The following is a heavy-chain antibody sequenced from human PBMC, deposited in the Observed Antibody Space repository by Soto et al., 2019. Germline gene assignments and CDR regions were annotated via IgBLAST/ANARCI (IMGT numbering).Heavy chain of an antibody. CDR2: IYHSGST. Sequence: SETLSLTCAASGGSISSGGYSWSWIRQPPGKGLEWIGYIYHSGSTYYNPSLKSRVTISVDRSKNQFSLKLSSVTAADTAVYYCARSFYGSGGNWFDPWGQGTLVTVSS. J-gene: IGHJ5*02. CDR1: GGSISSGGYS. V-gene: IGHV4-30-2*01. CDR3: ARSFYGSGGNWFDP. D-gene: IGHD3-10*01.